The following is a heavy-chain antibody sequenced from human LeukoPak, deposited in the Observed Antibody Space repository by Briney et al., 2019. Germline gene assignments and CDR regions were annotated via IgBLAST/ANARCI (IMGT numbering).Heavy chain of an antibody. CDR3: AREGVGLQLPSFDY. J-gene: IGHJ4*02. CDR2: IYYSGRT. D-gene: IGHD5-24*01. Sequence: SETLSLTCAVSGDSISSSSSYWGWIRQSPGKGLEWIANIYYSGRTYFNPSLKSRVTISVDTSKSQFFLKLSSVTAADTAVYYCAREGVGLQLPSFDYWGQGTLVTVSS. V-gene: IGHV4-39*02. CDR1: GDSISSSSSY.